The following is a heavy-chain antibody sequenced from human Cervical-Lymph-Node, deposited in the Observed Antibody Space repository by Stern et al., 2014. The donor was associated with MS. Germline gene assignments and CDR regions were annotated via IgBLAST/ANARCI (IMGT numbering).Heavy chain of an antibody. CDR2: IYYSGST. CDR3: ARHLEWFGGY. V-gene: IGHV4-39*01. CDR1: GGSISSSSYY. Sequence: VQLLESGPGLVKPSETLSLTCTVSGGSISSSSYYWGWIRQPPGKGLEWIGSIYYSGSTYYHPSLKSRVTLSVDKSQNQFSLQLSSVTAADTAVYYCARHLEWFGGYWGQGTLVTVSS. J-gene: IGHJ4*02. D-gene: IGHD3-10*01.